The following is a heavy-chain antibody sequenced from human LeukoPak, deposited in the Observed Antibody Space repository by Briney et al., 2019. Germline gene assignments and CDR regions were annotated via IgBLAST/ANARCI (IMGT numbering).Heavy chain of an antibody. CDR2: IKQDGSEK. Sequence: PGGSLRLSCAASGFTFSSYWMSWVRQAPGKGLEWVANIKQDGSEKYYVDSVKGRFTISRDNSKNTLYLQMNSLRAEDTAVYYCALGGGSYHDWGQGTLVTVSS. CDR3: ALGGGSYHD. CDR1: GFTFSSYW. V-gene: IGHV3-7*03. D-gene: IGHD1-26*01. J-gene: IGHJ4*02.